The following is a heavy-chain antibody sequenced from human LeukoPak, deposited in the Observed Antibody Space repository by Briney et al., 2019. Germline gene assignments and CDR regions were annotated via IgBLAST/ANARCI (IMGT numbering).Heavy chain of an antibody. CDR1: GFTFTTYS. Sequence: PGGSLRLSCAASGFTFTTYSMVWVRQAPGKGLEYVSAISSNGGSVHYANPVKGRFTISRDNSKNTLYLQMGSLRAEDMAVYYCAREGAVNDYGEYRPFDYWGQGTLVTVSS. CDR2: ISSNGGSV. V-gene: IGHV3-64*01. J-gene: IGHJ4*02. D-gene: IGHD4-17*01. CDR3: AREGAVNDYGEYRPFDY.